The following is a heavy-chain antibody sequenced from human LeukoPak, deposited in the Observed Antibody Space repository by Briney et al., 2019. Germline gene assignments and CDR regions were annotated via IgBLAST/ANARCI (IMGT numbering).Heavy chain of an antibody. CDR3: AKEGAYAALNA. D-gene: IGHD1-26*01. CDR1: GFTFSSYW. CDR2: ISGSGGNT. V-gene: IGHV3-23*01. J-gene: IGHJ5*02. Sequence: GSLRLSCAASGFTFSSYWMSWVRQAPGKGLEWVSVISGSGGNTYYADSVKGRFTISRDNSKNTLYLQMNSLRAEDTAVYYCAKEGAYAALNAWGQGTLVSVSS.